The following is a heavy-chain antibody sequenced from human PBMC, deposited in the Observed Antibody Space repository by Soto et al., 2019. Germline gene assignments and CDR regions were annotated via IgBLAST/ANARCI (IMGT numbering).Heavy chain of an antibody. CDR2: ISFDGKKK. CDR3: AKNRRMIVAVMDDFDN. J-gene: IGHJ3*02. D-gene: IGHD3-22*01. CDR1: GFVFSDFG. Sequence: QVQLVESVGGVVQPGRSLRLSCVGSGFVFSDFGMNWVRQAPGKGLEWVAVISFDGKKKYYADSVKGRFSITRDNSKNTVSLQINSLGAEDTAVYYCAKNRRMIVAVMDDFDNWGPGTMVTVSS. V-gene: IGHV3-30*18.